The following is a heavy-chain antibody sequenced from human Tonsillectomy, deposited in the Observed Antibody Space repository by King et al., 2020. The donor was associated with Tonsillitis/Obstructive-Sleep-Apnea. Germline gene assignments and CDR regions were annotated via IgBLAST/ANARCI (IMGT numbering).Heavy chain of an antibody. Sequence: VQLVESGGGLVQPGGSLRLSCAASGFTFNNYAMSWVRQAPGKGLEWVSGISGGGGSTYYADSVKGRFTISRDNSKNTQYLQMNSLRAEDTAVYYCVKSIQIVVVMFSPLARGFDPWGQGTLVTVSS. CDR1: GFTFNNYA. CDR3: VKSIQIVVVMFSPLARGFDP. V-gene: IGHV3-23*04. J-gene: IGHJ5*02. CDR2: ISGGGGST. D-gene: IGHD2-21*01.